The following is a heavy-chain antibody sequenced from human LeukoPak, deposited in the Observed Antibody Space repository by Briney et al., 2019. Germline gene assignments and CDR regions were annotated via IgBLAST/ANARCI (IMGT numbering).Heavy chain of an antibody. CDR2: IYYSGST. J-gene: IGHJ4*02. Sequence: PGGSLRLSCAGSGFTFSSNAMSWVRQAPGKGLEWIGYIYYSGSTNYNPSLKSRVTISVDTSNNQFSLKLSSVTAADTAVYYCARYKDVLLWFGELSDERTFDYWGQGTLVTVSS. V-gene: IGHV4-59*12. D-gene: IGHD3-10*01. CDR3: ARYKDVLLWFGELSDERTFDY. CDR1: GFTFSSNA.